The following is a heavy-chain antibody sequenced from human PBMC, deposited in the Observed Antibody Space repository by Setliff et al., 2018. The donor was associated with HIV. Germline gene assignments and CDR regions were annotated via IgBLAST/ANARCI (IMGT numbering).Heavy chain of an antibody. Sequence: SETLSLTCTVSGGSISGYYWSWIRQPPGKGLEWIGYIYYSGSTNYNPSLKSRVTISVDTSKNQFSLRLNSVTAADTAVYYCASDISPDDGYNRLHYFDYWGQGTLVTVSS. CDR3: ASDISPDDGYNRLHYFDY. CDR2: IYYSGST. J-gene: IGHJ4*02. V-gene: IGHV4-59*08. CDR1: GGSISGYY. D-gene: IGHD5-12*01.